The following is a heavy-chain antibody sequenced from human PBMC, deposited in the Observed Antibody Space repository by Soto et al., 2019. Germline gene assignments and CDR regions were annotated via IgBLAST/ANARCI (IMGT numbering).Heavy chain of an antibody. Sequence: QVQLVESGGGVVQPGRSLRLSCAASGFTFSSYGMHWVRQAPGKGLEWVAVIWYDGSNKYYADSVKGRFTISRDNSKNTLYLQMNSLRAEDTAVYYCARDGGIAASRLADYYFDYWGQGTLVTVSS. CDR3: ARDGGIAASRLADYYFDY. CDR2: IWYDGSNK. D-gene: IGHD6-13*01. J-gene: IGHJ4*02. V-gene: IGHV3-33*01. CDR1: GFTFSSYG.